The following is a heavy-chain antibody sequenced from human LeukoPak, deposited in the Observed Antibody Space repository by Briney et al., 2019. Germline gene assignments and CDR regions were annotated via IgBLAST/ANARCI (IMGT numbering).Heavy chain of an antibody. CDR1: GGSISSYY. CDR3: AREGTAGTNLNWFDP. J-gene: IGHJ5*02. CDR2: ISYSGST. V-gene: IGHV4-59*01. D-gene: IGHD1-1*01. Sequence: PSETLSLTCTVSGGSISSYYWSWIRQPPGKGLEWIGFISYSGSTNFNPSLKSRVTISVDTSKNQFSLKLSSVTAADTAVYYCAREGTAGTNLNWFDPWGQGTLVTVSS.